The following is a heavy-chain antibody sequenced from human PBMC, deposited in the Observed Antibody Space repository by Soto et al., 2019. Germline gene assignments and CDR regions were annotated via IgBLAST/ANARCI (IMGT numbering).Heavy chain of an antibody. CDR3: ARGEVNYYDSSGYTPFDY. CDR2: ISSSSTYI. Sequence: SLRLSCAASGFTFTTYSMNWVRQAPGKGLEWVSSISSSSTYIYYGDSMKGRFTISRDDAKNSLYLQMNSLRAEDTAVYYCARGEVNYYDSSGYTPFDYWGQGTLVTVSS. CDR1: GFTFTTYS. D-gene: IGHD3-22*01. V-gene: IGHV3-21*01. J-gene: IGHJ4*02.